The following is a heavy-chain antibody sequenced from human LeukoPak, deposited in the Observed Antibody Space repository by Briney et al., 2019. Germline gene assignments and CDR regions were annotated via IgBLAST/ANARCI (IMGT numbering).Heavy chain of an antibody. CDR1: GFIFSSYW. CDR2: IKQDGSEK. J-gene: IGHJ1*01. Sequence: TGGSLRLSCAASGFIFSSYWMSWVRQAPGKGLEWVANIKQDGSEKYYVDSVKGRFTISRDNAKNSLYLQMNSLRAEDTAVYYCARAPAVAGTIAEYFQHWGQGTLVTVSS. D-gene: IGHD6-19*01. CDR3: ARAPAVAGTIAEYFQH. V-gene: IGHV3-7*01.